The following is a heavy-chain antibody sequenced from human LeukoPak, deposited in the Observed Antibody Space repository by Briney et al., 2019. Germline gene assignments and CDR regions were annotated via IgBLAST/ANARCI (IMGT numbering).Heavy chain of an antibody. CDR1: GFTVGTTY. D-gene: IGHD4-17*01. CDR3: ARELGDPGDS. J-gene: IGHJ4*02. Sequence: GGSLRLSCAASGFTVGTTYMSWVRQAPGKGLEWVSAIYSGGGTYYADSVKGRFIISRDNPKNAVYLQMSSLRAEDTAVYYCARELGDPGDSWGQGTLVTVSS. CDR2: IYSGGGT. V-gene: IGHV3-53*01.